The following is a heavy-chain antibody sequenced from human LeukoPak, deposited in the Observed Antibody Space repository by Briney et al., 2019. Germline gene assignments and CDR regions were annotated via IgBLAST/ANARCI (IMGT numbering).Heavy chain of an antibody. CDR1: GFTFSSYW. V-gene: IGHV3-74*01. CDR3: ARGHHGVAASDMDV. J-gene: IGHJ6*03. CDR2: INTDGSST. Sequence: GGSLRLSCAASGFTFSSYWMHWVRQAPGKGLVWVSRINTDGSSTSYADSVKGRFTISRDNAKNTLYLQMNSLRAEDTAVYYCARGHHGVAASDMDVWGKGTTVTVSS. D-gene: IGHD6-13*01.